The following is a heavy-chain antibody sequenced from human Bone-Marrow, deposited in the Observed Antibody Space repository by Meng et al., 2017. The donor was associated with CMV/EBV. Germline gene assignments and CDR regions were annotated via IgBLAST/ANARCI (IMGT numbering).Heavy chain of an antibody. J-gene: IGHJ6*02. D-gene: IGHD1-26*01. CDR1: GYTFTGYY. CDR2: INPNSGGT. CDR3: ATDSGTPGNYYYYGMDV. Sequence: ASVKVSCKASGYTFTGYYMHWVRQAPGQGLEWMGWINPNSGGTNYAQKFQGRVTMTRDTSISTAYMELRSLRSDDTAVYYGATDSGTPGNYYYYGMDVWGQGTTVTVSS. V-gene: IGHV1-2*02.